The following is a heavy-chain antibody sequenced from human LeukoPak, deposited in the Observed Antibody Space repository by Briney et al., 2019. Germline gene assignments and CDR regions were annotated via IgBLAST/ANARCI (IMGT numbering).Heavy chain of an antibody. D-gene: IGHD4-17*01. Sequence: GGSLRLSCAASGFTFSSYAMSWVRQAPGKGLEWVSVIYSGGSTYYADSVKGRFTISRDNSKNTLYLQMNSLRAEDTAVYYCARVYDYGDYVDYWGQGTLVTVSS. CDR1: GFTFSSYA. CDR3: ARVYDYGDYVDY. CDR2: IYSGGST. V-gene: IGHV3-53*01. J-gene: IGHJ4*02.